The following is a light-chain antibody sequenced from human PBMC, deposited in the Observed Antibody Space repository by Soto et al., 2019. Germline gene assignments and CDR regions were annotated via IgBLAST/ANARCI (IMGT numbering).Light chain of an antibody. Sequence: IVMTQSPATLSVSPGESVTLSCRASQSVGNNLAWYQQKPGQVPRLLIFGTSTRATAIPASFSGSGSRTEFTLTISRLQSEDFAVYYCQQYDRWPWTFGQGTQVEIK. CDR2: GTS. CDR1: QSVGNN. CDR3: QQYDRWPWT. V-gene: IGKV3-15*01. J-gene: IGKJ1*01.